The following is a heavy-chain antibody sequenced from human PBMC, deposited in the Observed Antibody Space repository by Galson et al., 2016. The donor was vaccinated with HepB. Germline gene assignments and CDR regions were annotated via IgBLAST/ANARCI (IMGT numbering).Heavy chain of an antibody. J-gene: IGHJ5*02. Sequence: SVKVSCKASGVTFSSYTISWVRLAPGQGLEWMGRIIPILDIANYAQQFQGRVTITADKSTSTAYMELSSLRSEDTAVYYCAYHRSALHRSSNWFDPWGQGTLVTFSS. CDR2: IIPILDIA. CDR3: AYHRSALHRSSNWFDP. V-gene: IGHV1-69*02. D-gene: IGHD3-3*01. CDR1: GVTFSSYT.